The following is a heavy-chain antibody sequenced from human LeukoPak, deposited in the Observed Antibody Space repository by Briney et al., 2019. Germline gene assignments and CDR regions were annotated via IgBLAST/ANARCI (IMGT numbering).Heavy chain of an antibody. CDR1: GGTFSSYA. J-gene: IGHJ6*03. CDR3: AREYSSSSAGYYCYYMDV. CDR2: IIPIFGTA. V-gene: IGHV1-69*13. Sequence: GASVKVSCKASGGTFSSYAISWVRQAPGQGLEWMGGIIPIFGTANYAQKFQGRVTITADESTSTAYMELSSLRSEDTAVYYCAREYSSSSAGYYCYYMDVWGKGTTVTVSS. D-gene: IGHD6-6*01.